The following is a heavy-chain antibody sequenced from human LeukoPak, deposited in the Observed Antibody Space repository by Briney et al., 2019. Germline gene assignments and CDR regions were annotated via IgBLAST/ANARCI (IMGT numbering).Heavy chain of an antibody. D-gene: IGHD6-13*01. Sequence: PSETLSLTCTVSGGSISSYYWSWIRQPPGKGLEWIGYIYYSGSTNYNPSLKSRVTMSVDTSKNQFSLKLSSVTAADTAVYYCARHFYSSSWSYYYYMDVWGKGTTVTVSS. J-gene: IGHJ6*03. CDR3: ARHFYSSSWSYYYYMDV. CDR1: GGSISSYY. V-gene: IGHV4-59*08. CDR2: IYYSGST.